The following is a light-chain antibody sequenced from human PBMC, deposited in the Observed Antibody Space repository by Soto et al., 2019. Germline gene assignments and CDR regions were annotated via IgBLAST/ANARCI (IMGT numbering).Light chain of an antibody. CDR3: QQSYSSPKT. CDR1: QTINRY. V-gene: IGKV1-39*01. CDR2: ASS. Sequence: DIQMTQSPSSLSASVGDRVTITCRASQTINRYLNWYQQKPGKAPKLLIYASSSLQSGVPSTFSGSGSGTDFTLTISSLQPEDFATYYCQQSYSSPKTFGQGTKVEIK. J-gene: IGKJ1*01.